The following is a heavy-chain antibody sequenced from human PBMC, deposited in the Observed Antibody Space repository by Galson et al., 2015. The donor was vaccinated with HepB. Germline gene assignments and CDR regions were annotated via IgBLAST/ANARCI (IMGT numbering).Heavy chain of an antibody. Sequence: SVKVSCKASGATFSNYSITWVRQAPGQGLELVGGIIPVFGTTNHAQNFQGRVTITADEPTNTAYMELRGLKFEDTATYYCAKVCSTTSCLDSWGQGTLVTVSS. CDR1: GATFSNYS. J-gene: IGHJ4*02. CDR2: IIPVFGTT. V-gene: IGHV1-69*13. D-gene: IGHD2-2*01. CDR3: AKVCSTTSCLDS.